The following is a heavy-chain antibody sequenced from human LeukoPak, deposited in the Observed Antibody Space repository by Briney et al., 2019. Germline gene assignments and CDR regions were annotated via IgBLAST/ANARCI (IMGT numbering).Heavy chain of an antibody. Sequence: GRSLRLSCAASGFTFSSYGMHWVRQAPGKGLEWVAVIWYDGSNKYYADSVKGRFTISRDNSKNTLYLQMNSLRAEDTAVYYCAREALSRDGYNLVGAFDIWGQGTMVTVSS. CDR3: AREALSRDGYNLVGAFDI. V-gene: IGHV3-33*01. D-gene: IGHD5-24*01. CDR1: GFTFSSYG. J-gene: IGHJ3*02. CDR2: IWYDGSNK.